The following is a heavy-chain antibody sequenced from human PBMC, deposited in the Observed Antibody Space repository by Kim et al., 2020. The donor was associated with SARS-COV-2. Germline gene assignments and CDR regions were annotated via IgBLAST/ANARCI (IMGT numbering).Heavy chain of an antibody. D-gene: IGHD3-16*01. CDR2: ISSRSSDI. CDR3: ARDYVRAFDV. J-gene: IGHJ3*01. Sequence: GGSLRLSCAASGFAFSSYIMNWVRQAPGKGLEWVSSISSRSSDIYYADSVKGRFTISRDNAKNSLYLQMNSLSAEDTAVYYCARDYVRAFDVWGQGTMVTVS. CDR1: GFAFSSYI. V-gene: IGHV3-21*01.